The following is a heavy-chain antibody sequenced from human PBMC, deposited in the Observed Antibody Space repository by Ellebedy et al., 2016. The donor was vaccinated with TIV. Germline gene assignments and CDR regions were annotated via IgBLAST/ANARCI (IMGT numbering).Heavy chain of an antibody. CDR2: ISGSGGTT. CDR1: GFTFNIYA. V-gene: IGHV3-23*01. J-gene: IGHJ6*02. D-gene: IGHD3-10*01. CDR3: ARDGSNYYGSGSYYGYYYGMDV. Sequence: PGGSLRLSCAASGFTFNIYAMSWVRQAPGKGLEWVSAISGSGGTTYYADSVKGRFTISRDNSKNKLYLQMNSLRAEDTAVYYCARDGSNYYGSGSYYGYYYGMDVWGQGTTVTVSS.